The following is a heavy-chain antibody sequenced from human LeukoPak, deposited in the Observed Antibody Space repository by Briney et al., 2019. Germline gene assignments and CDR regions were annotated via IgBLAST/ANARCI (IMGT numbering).Heavy chain of an antibody. Sequence: TGGSLRLSCAASGFTFSSYSMSWVRQAPGKGLEWVSSISSSSSYIYYADSVKGRFTISRDNAKNSLYLQMNSLRAEDTAVYYCARARGQWLPTRKYYFDYWGQGTLVTVSS. CDR2: ISSSSSYI. V-gene: IGHV3-21*01. J-gene: IGHJ4*02. CDR1: GFTFSSYS. D-gene: IGHD6-19*01. CDR3: ARARGQWLPTRKYYFDY.